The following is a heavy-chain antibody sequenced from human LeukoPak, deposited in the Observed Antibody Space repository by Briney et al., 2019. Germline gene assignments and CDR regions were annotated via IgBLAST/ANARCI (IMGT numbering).Heavy chain of an antibody. J-gene: IGHJ3*02. CDR1: GGSISSYY. CDR2: IYYSGST. D-gene: IGHD5-12*01. Sequence: SETLSLTCTVSGGSISSYYWSWIRQPPGKGLEWIGYIYYSGSTNYNPSLKSRVTISVDTSKNQFSLKLSSVTAADTAVYYCARVHDYRSAFDIWGQGTMVTVSS. V-gene: IGHV4-59*12. CDR3: ARVHDYRSAFDI.